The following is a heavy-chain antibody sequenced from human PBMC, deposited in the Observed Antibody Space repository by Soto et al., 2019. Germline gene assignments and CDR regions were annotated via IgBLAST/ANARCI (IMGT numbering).Heavy chain of an antibody. V-gene: IGHV4-34*01. Sequence: SETLSLTCAVYGVSFSGYYWSWIRQPPGKGLEWIGEINHSGSTNYNPSLKSRFNISVDTAKNQFSLKLSSVTAADTAVYYCARAGVTTVTKGEYYFDYWGQGTLVTVSS. D-gene: IGHD4-17*01. J-gene: IGHJ4*02. CDR1: GVSFSGYY. CDR2: INHSGST. CDR3: ARAGVTTVTKGEYYFDY.